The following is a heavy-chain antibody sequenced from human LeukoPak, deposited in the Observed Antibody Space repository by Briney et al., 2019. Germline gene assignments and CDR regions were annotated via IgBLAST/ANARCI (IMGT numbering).Heavy chain of an antibody. Sequence: ASVKVSCKASGYTFTGYYMHWVRQAPGQGLEWMGWINPNSGVTDYAQNFQGRVTMTRDTSISTAYVELSRLGSDDTAVYYCARGTGEGYTYGRYYFDYWGQGTLVTVSS. CDR2: INPNSGVT. CDR1: GYTFTGYY. V-gene: IGHV1-2*02. CDR3: ARGTGEGYTYGRYYFDY. J-gene: IGHJ4*02. D-gene: IGHD5-18*01.